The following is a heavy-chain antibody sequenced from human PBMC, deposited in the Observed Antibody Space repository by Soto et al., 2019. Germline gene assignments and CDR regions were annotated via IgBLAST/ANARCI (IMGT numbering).Heavy chain of an antibody. CDR1: GYIFTSYG. J-gene: IGHJ4*02. V-gene: IGHV1-18*01. Sequence: ASVKVSCKTSGYIFTSYGVAWVRQAPGQGLEWMGWVIAYNYDTTYAQNVQGRVTMTTDTSTSTAYMELTSLRSDDTAVYYCARIGSVAADLPFDYWGKGTLLTVYS. D-gene: IGHD2-2*01. CDR2: VIAYNYDT. CDR3: ARIGSVAADLPFDY.